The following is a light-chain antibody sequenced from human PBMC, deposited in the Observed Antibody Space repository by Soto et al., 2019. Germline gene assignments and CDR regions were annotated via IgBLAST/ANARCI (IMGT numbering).Light chain of an antibody. J-gene: IGKJ4*01. CDR3: QHYNTFPFT. CDR2: VAS. V-gene: IGKV1D-16*01. CDR1: QDISNW. Sequence: DIQMTQSPSSLSAFVGDRVTITCRASQDISNWLAWYQHKPRKAPQSLIHVASSLQRGVPSRFSGSGSGTDFTLTINNLQPEDSATYYCQHYNTFPFTFGGGTKVEI.